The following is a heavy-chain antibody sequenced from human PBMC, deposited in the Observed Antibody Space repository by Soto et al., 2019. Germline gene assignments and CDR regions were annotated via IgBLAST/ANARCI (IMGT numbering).Heavy chain of an antibody. V-gene: IGHV1-2*04. CDR2: INPNSGGT. CDR1: GYTFTGYY. D-gene: IGHD3-16*01. Sequence: ASVKVSCKASGYTFTGYYMHWVRQAPGQGLEWMGWINPNSGGTNYAQKVQGWVTMTRDTSISTAYMELSRLRSDDTAVYYCAKDRSLSCNDYGADAFDIWGQGTMVTVSS. CDR3: AKDRSLSCNDYGADAFDI. J-gene: IGHJ3*02.